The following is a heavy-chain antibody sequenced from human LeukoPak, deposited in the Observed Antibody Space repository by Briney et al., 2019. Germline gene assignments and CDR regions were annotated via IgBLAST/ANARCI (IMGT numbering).Heavy chain of an antibody. V-gene: IGHV4-39*01. Sequence: SETLSLTCTVSGGSISSSGYYWGWIRQPPGKGLEWIGSIYYSGTTYYNPSLKSRVTISVDTSRNQFSLRLSSVTAADTAVYYCARQEGSSYYWGQGTLVTVSS. CDR2: IYYSGTT. CDR3: ARQEGSSYY. CDR1: GGSISSSGYY. J-gene: IGHJ4*02. D-gene: IGHD2-15*01.